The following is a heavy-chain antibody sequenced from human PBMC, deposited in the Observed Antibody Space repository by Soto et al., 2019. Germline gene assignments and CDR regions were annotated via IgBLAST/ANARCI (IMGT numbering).Heavy chain of an antibody. CDR2: IYYSGST. Sequence: SETLSLTCAGSGGAISGYYWSWIRQPPGKGLEWIGYIYYSGSTNYNPSLKSRVTISVDTSKNQFSLKLSSVTAADTAVYYCARGQGVLRYFDWAPTDWSQGTLVTVSS. D-gene: IGHD3-9*01. J-gene: IGHJ4*02. CDR1: GGAISGYY. V-gene: IGHV4-59*01. CDR3: ARGQGVLRYFDWAPTD.